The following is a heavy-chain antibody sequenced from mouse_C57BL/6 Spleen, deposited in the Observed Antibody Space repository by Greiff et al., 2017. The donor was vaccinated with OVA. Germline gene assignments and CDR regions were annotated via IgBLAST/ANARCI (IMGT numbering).Heavy chain of an antibody. Sequence: EVQLQQSGPELVNPGASVKISCKASGYSFTDYNMNWVKQSNGKSLEWIGVINPNYGTTSYNQKFKGKATLTVDQSSSTAYMQLNSLTSEDSAVYYCASDYYGSSYDYYAMDDWGQGTSVTVSS. CDR1: GYSFTDYN. J-gene: IGHJ4*01. CDR2: INPNYGTT. CDR3: ASDYYGSSYDYYAMDD. D-gene: IGHD1-1*01. V-gene: IGHV1-39*01.